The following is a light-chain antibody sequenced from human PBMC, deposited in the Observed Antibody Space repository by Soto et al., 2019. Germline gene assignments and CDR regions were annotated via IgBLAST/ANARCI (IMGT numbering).Light chain of an antibody. V-gene: IGLV2-14*02. CDR1: STDFGSYNL. CDR2: EGS. Sequence: QSALTQPASVSGSPGQSITISCTGTSTDFGSYNLVSWYQQHPGKAPKLMIYEGSRRPSGVSNRFSGSKSGNTASLTISGLQAEDEADYYCCSYTSSSTRVFGGGTKLTVL. CDR3: CSYTSSSTRV. J-gene: IGLJ3*02.